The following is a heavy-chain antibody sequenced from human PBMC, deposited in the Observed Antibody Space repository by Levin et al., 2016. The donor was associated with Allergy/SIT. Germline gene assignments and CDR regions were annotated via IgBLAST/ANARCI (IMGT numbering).Heavy chain of an antibody. CDR3: ARVRWFGEEHYMDV. CDR1: GGSISSYY. CDR2: IYYSGST. V-gene: IGHV4-59*01. J-gene: IGHJ6*03. D-gene: IGHD3-10*01. Sequence: SETLSLTCTVSGGSISSYYWSWIRQPPGKGLEWIGYIYYSGSTNYNPSLKSRVTISVDTSKNQFSLKLSSVTAADTAVYYCARVRWFGEEHYMDVWGKGTTVTVSS.